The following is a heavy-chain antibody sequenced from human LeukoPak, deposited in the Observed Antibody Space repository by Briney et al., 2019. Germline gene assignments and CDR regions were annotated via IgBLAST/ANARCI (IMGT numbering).Heavy chain of an antibody. D-gene: IGHD6-13*01. CDR3: AREGRQLARPNDY. CDR2: IKWNGGVT. V-gene: IGHV3-20*04. CDR1: GFIFDDYG. Sequence: GGSLRLYCVASGFIFDDYGMTWVRQAPGKGLEWVSSIKWNGGVTAFRDSVKGRFSISRDNAKNSLYLQMNSLRAEDTAVYYCAREGRQLARPNDYWGQGTLVTVSS. J-gene: IGHJ4*02.